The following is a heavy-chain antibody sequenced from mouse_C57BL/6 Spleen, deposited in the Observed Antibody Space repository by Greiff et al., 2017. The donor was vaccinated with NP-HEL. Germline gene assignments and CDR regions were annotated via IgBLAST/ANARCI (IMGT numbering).Heavy chain of an antibody. CDR2: INYDGSST. D-gene: IGHD2-2*01. V-gene: IGHV5-16*01. CDR1: GFTFSDYY. CDR3: ARVGIYYGSFDY. J-gene: IGHJ2*01. Sequence: EVQRVESEGGLVQPGSSMKLSCTASGFTFSDYYMAWVRQVPEKGLEWVANINYDGSSTYYLDSLKSRFIISRDNAKNILYLQMSSLKSEDTATYYCARVGIYYGSFDYWGQGTTLTVSS.